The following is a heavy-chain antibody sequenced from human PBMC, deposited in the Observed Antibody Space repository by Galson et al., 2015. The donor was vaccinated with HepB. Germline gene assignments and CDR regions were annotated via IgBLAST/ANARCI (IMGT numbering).Heavy chain of an antibody. CDR2: IGGSGPDT. V-gene: IGHV3-23*01. D-gene: IGHD3-9*01. J-gene: IGHJ4*02. Sequence: SLRLSCAASGFTFETYAMHWVRQAPGKGLEWVFGIGGSGPDTYYADSVKGRFTISRDNSKSTVYLQMNSLTVEDTAVYYCAKDPRPSDILTASYYFDSWGQGTLVTVST. CDR1: GFTFETYA. CDR3: AKDPRPSDILTASYYFDS.